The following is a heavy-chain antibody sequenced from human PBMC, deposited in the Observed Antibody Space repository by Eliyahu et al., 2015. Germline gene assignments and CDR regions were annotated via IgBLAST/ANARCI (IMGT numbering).Heavy chain of an antibody. CDR3: AKASGSYFDY. D-gene: IGHD1-26*01. CDR1: GFXFSSYG. CDR2: ISYDGSNK. J-gene: IGHJ4*02. V-gene: IGHV3-30*18. Sequence: QVQLVESGGGVVQPGRSLRLSCAXXGFXFSSYGTHWVRQAPGKGLEWVAVISYDGSNKYYADSVKGRFTISRDNSKNTLYLQMNSLRAEDTAVYYCAKASGSYFDYWGQGTLVTVSS.